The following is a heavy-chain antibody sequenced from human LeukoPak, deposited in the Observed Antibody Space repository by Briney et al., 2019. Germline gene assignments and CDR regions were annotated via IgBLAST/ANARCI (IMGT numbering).Heavy chain of an antibody. CDR3: ARAGGYYFDY. V-gene: IGHV3-23*03. D-gene: IGHD3-10*01. CDR2: IYSGGST. CDR1: GFTFSSYA. J-gene: IGHJ4*02. Sequence: GGSLRLSCAASGFTFSSYAMSWVRQAPGKGLEWVSVIYSGGSTYYADSVKGRFTISRDNSKNTLYLQMNSLRAEDTALYYCARAGGYYFDYWGQGTLVTVSS.